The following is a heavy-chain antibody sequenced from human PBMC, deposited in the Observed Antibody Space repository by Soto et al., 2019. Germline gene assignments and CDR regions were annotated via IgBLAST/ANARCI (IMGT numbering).Heavy chain of an antibody. CDR3: AKASLYDFWSGYRPDHFDY. V-gene: IGHV3-23*01. D-gene: IGHD3-3*01. Sequence: EVQLLESGGGLVQPGGSLRLSCAASGFTFSSYAMSWVRQAPGKGLEWVSAISGSGGSTYYADSVKGRFTISRDNSKNTLYLQMNSLRAEDTAVYYCAKASLYDFWSGYRPDHFDYWGQGTLVTVSS. CDR2: ISGSGGST. J-gene: IGHJ4*02. CDR1: GFTFSSYA.